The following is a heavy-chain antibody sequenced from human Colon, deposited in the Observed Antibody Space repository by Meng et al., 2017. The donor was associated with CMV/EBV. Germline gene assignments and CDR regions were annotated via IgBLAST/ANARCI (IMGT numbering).Heavy chain of an antibody. D-gene: IGHD2-2*01. CDR1: GHPFTDYY. J-gene: IGHJ4*02. CDR2: INPNTAAP. V-gene: IGHV1-2*06. CDR3: ARDVDSCCSRYIDS. Sequence: KASGHPFTDYYLHWVRQAPGKGIKWLGRINPNTAAPNCPQKLQGRATMTGDTPINTVYMDLTTLRSDDTAANSCARDVDSCCSRYIDSWGQGTLVTVSS.